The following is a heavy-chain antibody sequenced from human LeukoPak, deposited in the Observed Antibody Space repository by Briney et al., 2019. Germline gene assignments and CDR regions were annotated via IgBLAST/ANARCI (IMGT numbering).Heavy chain of an antibody. V-gene: IGHV3-30-3*01. CDR2: ISYDGSNK. CDR1: GFTFSSYA. D-gene: IGHD3-10*01. Sequence: PGRSLRLSCAASGFTFSSYAMHWVRQAPGKGLEWVAVISYDGSNKYYAHSVKGRFTISRDNSKNTLYLQMNRLRAEDTAVYYCAKDRVTMVRGVTALDYWGQGTLVTVSS. J-gene: IGHJ4*02. CDR3: AKDRVTMVRGVTALDY.